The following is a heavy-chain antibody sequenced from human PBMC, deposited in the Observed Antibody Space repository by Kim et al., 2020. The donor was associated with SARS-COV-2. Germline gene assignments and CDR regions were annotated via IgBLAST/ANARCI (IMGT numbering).Heavy chain of an antibody. CDR2: ISYDGSNK. Sequence: GGSLRLSCAASGFSFSSYAMHWVRQAPGKGLEWVAVISYDGSNKYYADSVKGRFTISRDNSKNTLYLQMNSLRAEDTAVYYCAEKAASCNCSGCYWY. V-gene: IGHV3-30*04. CDR3: AEKAASCNCSGCYWY. J-gene: IGHJ2*01. D-gene: IGHD3-10*02. CDR1: GFSFSSYA.